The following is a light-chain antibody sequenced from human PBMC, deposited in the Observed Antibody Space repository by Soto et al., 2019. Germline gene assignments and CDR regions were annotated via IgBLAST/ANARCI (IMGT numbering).Light chain of an antibody. Sequence: IHMTQSPSSLSASVGDRVSITCRASQRITTYLNWYQQKPGKAPKLLISTAATLQGGVPSRFSSSGSRTDFTLTITTLQPEDFATYFCQQSYSTPYNFGHGTKLEIK. CDR3: QQSYSTPYN. CDR2: TAA. V-gene: IGKV1-39*01. J-gene: IGKJ2*01. CDR1: QRITTY.